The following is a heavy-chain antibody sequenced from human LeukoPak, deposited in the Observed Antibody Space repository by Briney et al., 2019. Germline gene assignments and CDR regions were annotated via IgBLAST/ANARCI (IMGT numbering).Heavy chain of an antibody. CDR2: ISGSGGST. Sequence: GGSLRLSCAASGFTFSTYAMSWVRQAPGKGLEWVSAISGSGGSTYYADSVKGRFTISRDNSKNTLYLQMNSLRAEDTAVYYCAKYTYGYGYYFDYWGQGTLVTVSS. CDR3: AKYTYGYGYYFDY. J-gene: IGHJ4*02. D-gene: IGHD5-18*01. CDR1: GFTFSTYA. V-gene: IGHV3-23*01.